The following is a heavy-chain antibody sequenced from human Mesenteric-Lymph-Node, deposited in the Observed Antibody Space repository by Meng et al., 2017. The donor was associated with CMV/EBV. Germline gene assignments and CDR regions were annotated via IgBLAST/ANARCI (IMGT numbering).Heavy chain of an antibody. CDR2: IYSGGST. D-gene: IGHD3-10*01. Sequence: GESLKISCAASGFTVSSNYMSWVRQAPGKGLEWVSVIYSGGSTYYADSVKGRFTISRDNSKNTLYLQMNSLRAEDTAVYYCAKGSADYYGSGSFDYWGQGTLVTVSS. J-gene: IGHJ4*02. CDR3: AKGSADYYGSGSFDY. V-gene: IGHV3-53*01. CDR1: GFTVSSNY.